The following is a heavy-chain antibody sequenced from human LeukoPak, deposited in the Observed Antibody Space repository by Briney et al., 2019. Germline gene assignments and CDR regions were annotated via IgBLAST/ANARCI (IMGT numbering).Heavy chain of an antibody. CDR3: ARVVDTAMVLYGAFDI. V-gene: IGHV3-53*05. CDR2: IYSGGTT. Sequence: GGSLRLSCAVSGFTVSGNYMSWVRQAPGKGLEWVSLIYSGGTTYYADSVKGRFTISRDNSKNTLYLQMNSLRPEDTAVYYCARVVDTAMVLYGAFDIWGQGTMVTVSS. J-gene: IGHJ3*02. D-gene: IGHD5-18*01. CDR1: GFTVSGNY.